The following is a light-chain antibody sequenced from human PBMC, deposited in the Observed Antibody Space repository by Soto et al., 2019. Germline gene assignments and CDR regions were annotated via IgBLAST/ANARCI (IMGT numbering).Light chain of an antibody. CDR1: NSDVGAYNF. V-gene: IGLV2-14*03. CDR3: SAYTVSRTYV. J-gene: IGLJ1*01. CDR2: NVY. Sequence: QTLLWQLPSVSVSPGQSTTISCTGTNSDVGAYNFVSWHQQHPGKAPKLMIYNVYDRPSGISYRFSGSKSGNTASLTISGLQGEDEADYYCSAYTVSRTYVLGTGTTVTV.